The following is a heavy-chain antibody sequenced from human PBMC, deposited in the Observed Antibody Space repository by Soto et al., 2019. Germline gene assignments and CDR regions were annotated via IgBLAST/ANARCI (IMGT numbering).Heavy chain of an antibody. CDR1: GASISGFY. V-gene: IGHV4-4*07. D-gene: IGHD1-1*01. CDR2: IYATGTT. Sequence: PSETLSLTCTVSGASISGFYWSWIRKSAGKGLEWIGRIYATGTTDYNPSLKSRVMMSVDTSKKQFSLKLRSVTAADTAVYYCVRDGTKTLRNWFDPWGQGISVTVSS. J-gene: IGHJ5*02. CDR3: VRDGTKTLRNWFDP.